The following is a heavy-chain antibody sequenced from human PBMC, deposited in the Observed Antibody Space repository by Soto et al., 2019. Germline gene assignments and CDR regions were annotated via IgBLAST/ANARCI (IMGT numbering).Heavy chain of an antibody. CDR1: GGTFSGYA. J-gene: IGHJ4*02. CDR2: IIPIFGTA. V-gene: IGHV1-69*13. Sequence: GASVKVSCKASGGTFSGYAISWVRQAPGQGLEWMGGIIPIFGTANYAQKFQGRVTITADESTSTAYMELSSLRSEDTAVYYCAVRYCSGGSCSGIDYWGQGTLVTVSS. CDR3: AVRYCSGGSCSGIDY. D-gene: IGHD2-15*01.